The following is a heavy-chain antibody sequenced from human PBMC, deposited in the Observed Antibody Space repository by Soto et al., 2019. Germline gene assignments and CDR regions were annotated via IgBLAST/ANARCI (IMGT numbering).Heavy chain of an antibody. CDR1: GFTFSSYA. D-gene: IGHD5-18*01. Sequence: GSLRLSCAASGFTFSSYAMSWVRQAPGKGLEWVSAISGSGGSTYYADSVKGRFTISRDNSKNALYLQMNSLRAEDTAVYYCVKDHTVKSFGVQLWFAPGYWGQGTLVTVSS. CDR3: VKDHTVKSFGVQLWFAPGY. J-gene: IGHJ4*02. V-gene: IGHV3-23*01. CDR2: ISGSGGST.